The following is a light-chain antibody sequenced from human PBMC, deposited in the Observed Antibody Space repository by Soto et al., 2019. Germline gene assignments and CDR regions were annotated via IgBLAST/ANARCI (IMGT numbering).Light chain of an antibody. J-gene: IGKJ1*01. Sequence: EIVLTQSPGTLSFSPGERATLSCRASQSVSNNYLAWYQQNSGQAPRLLIYGAFSRANGIPVRFSGSASGTDFTLIISRLEPEDVAVYYCQQYGSLPKTFGQGTKEEIK. CDR1: QSVSNNY. CDR3: QQYGSLPKT. CDR2: GAF. V-gene: IGKV3-20*01.